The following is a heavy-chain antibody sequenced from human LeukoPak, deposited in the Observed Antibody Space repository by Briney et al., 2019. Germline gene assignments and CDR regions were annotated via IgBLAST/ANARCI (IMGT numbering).Heavy chain of an antibody. CDR2: MNPNSGNT. CDR3: ARGPNHEQLVRLYYYYMDV. CDR1: GYTFTYYD. J-gene: IGHJ6*03. Sequence: ASVKVSCKASGYTFTYYDIYWVRQATGQGLEWMGWMNPNSGNTGYAQKFQGRVTITRNTSISTAYMELSSLRSEDTAVYYCARGPNHEQLVRLYYYYMDVWGKGTTVTVSS. V-gene: IGHV1-8*01. D-gene: IGHD6-13*01.